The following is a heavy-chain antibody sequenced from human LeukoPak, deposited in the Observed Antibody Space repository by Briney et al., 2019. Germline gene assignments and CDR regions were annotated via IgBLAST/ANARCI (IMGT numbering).Heavy chain of an antibody. J-gene: IGHJ2*01. CDR2: FYSGGST. D-gene: IGHD1-14*01. CDR3: ARNRYFDL. V-gene: IGHV3-53*01. CDR1: GFTVSSNY. Sequence: PGGSLRLFCAASGFTVSSNYMSWVRQAPGKGLEWVSIFYSGGSTYYADSVKGRFTISRDNSKNTLYLQMNSLRAEDTVVYYCARNRYFDLWGRGTLVTVSS.